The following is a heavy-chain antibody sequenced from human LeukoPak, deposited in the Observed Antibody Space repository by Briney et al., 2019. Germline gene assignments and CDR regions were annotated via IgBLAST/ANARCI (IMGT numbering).Heavy chain of an antibody. CDR3: ARDLVTVTKGFDI. D-gene: IGHD4-17*01. V-gene: IGHV4-59*11. CDR2: ISHIGRT. J-gene: IGHJ3*02. CDR1: GDSISSHY. Sequence: KTSETLSLTCAVSGDSISSHYWTWIRQSPGTGLEWIGYISHIGRTNYNPSLKSRVTISIDTSKNQFSLKLRSVTAADTAVYYCARDLVTVTKGFDIWGQGTMVSVSS.